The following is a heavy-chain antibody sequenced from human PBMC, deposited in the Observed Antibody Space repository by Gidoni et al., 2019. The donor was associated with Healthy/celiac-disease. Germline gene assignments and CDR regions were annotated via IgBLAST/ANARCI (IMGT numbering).Heavy chain of an antibody. CDR3: ARDRAPMTTVTTTAIYGMDV. V-gene: IGHV4-4*02. D-gene: IGHD4-17*01. J-gene: IGHJ6*02. Sequence: QVQLQESGPGLVKPSGTLSLTCAVSGGSISSSTWWSWVRQPPGKGLEWIGEIYHSGSTNYNPSLKSRVTISVDKSKNQFSLKLSSVTAADTAVYYCARDRAPMTTVTTTAIYGMDVWGQGTTVTVSS. CDR2: IYHSGST. CDR1: GGSISSSTW.